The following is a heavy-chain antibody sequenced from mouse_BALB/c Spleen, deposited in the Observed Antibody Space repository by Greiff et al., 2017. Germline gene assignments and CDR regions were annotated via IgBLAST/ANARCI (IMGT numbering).Heavy chain of an antibody. V-gene: IGHV1-18*01. J-gene: IGHJ3*01. CDR2: INPNNGGT. CDR3: ARGRGNYGVLFAY. D-gene: IGHD2-1*01. CDR1: GYTFTDYN. Sequence: VQLKQSGPELVKPGASVKIPCKASGYTFTDYNMDWVKQSHGKSLEWIGDINPNNGGTIYNQKFKGKATLTVDKSSSTAYMELRSLTSEDTAVYYCARGRGNYGVLFAYWGQGTLVTVSA.